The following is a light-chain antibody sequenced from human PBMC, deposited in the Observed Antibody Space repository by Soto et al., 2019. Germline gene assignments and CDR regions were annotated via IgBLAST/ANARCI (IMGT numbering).Light chain of an antibody. CDR1: QSVSSIY. CDR2: RAS. Sequence: EIVLTQSPGTLSLTPEERATLSCRASQSVSSIYLAWYQQKPGQAPMLLIYRASSRATGIPDRFSGSGSGTDFTLTISRLEPEDFAVYYCQQSGGSPPYTFGQGTKLEIK. CDR3: QQSGGSPPYT. V-gene: IGKV3-20*01. J-gene: IGKJ2*01.